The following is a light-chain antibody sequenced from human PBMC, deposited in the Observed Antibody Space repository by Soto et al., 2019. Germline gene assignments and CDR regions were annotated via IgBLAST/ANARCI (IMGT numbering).Light chain of an antibody. CDR1: QSIRSY. V-gene: IGKV1-39*01. J-gene: IGKJ1*01. Sequence: DIQMTQSPSSLSASVGDRVSITCRASQSIRSYLNWYQQKPGKAPKLLIYAASSLQCGVPSRFSGSGSGTDFTLTISSLQPEDFATYYCQQSYSTPQTFGQGTKVEIK. CDR3: QQSYSTPQT. CDR2: AAS.